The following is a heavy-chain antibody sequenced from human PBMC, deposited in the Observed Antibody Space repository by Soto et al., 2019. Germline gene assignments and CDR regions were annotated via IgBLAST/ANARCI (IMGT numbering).Heavy chain of an antibody. D-gene: IGHD3-3*01. CDR3: ARRITIFGVVIISEWFDP. CDR1: GGSISSSSYY. Sequence: PSETLSLTRTVSGGSISSSSYYWGWIRQPPGKGLEWIGSIYYSGSTYYNPSLKSRVTISVDTSKNQFSLKLSSVTAADTAVYYCARRITIFGVVIISEWFDPWGQGSLVTGSS. CDR2: IYYSGST. J-gene: IGHJ5*02. V-gene: IGHV4-39*01.